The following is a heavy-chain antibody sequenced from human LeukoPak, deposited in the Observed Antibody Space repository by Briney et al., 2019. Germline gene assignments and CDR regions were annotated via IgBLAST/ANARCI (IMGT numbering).Heavy chain of an antibody. CDR1: GGSFSGDY. Sequence: SETLSLTCVVYGGSFSGDYWSWIRQPPGRGLEWIGEINHSGRTNYNPSLKSRVTISVDTSKSQFSLKRSSVTAADTAVYYCAREGFGELSHFDYWGQGTLVAVSS. V-gene: IGHV4-34*01. CDR3: AREGFGELSHFDY. J-gene: IGHJ4*02. D-gene: IGHD3-10*01. CDR2: INHSGRT.